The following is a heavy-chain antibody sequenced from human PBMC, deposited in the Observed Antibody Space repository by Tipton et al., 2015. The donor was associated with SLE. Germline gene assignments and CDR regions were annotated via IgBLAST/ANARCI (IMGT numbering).Heavy chain of an antibody. CDR3: ARASGSHYGALDL. J-gene: IGHJ3*01. CDR2: IDWNGNDI. CDR1: GFMFDDYA. D-gene: IGHD1-26*01. V-gene: IGHV3-9*03. Sequence: RSLRLSCAASGFMFDDYAMHWVRQAPGKGLEWVSGIDWNGNDIGYADSVKGRFTISRDNASVYLQMNSLKVDDLALYYCARASGSHYGALDLWGHGTMVTVSS.